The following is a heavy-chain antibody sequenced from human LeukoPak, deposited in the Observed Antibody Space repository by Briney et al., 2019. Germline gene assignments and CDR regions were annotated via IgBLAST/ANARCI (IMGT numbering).Heavy chain of an antibody. CDR1: GFTFSSYS. V-gene: IGHV3-30*18. CDR3: AKEAPLLVDTAMVILDY. Sequence: GGSLRLSCAASGFTFSSYSMHWVRQAPGKGLEWVAVISYDGSNKYYADSVKGRFTISRDNSKNTLYLQMNSLRAEDTAVYYCAKEAPLLVDTAMVILDYWGQGTLVTVSS. CDR2: ISYDGSNK. J-gene: IGHJ4*02. D-gene: IGHD5-18*01.